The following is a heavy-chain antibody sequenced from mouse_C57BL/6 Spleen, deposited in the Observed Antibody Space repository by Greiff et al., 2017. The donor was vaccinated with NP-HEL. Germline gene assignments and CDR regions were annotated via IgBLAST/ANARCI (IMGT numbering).Heavy chain of an antibody. V-gene: IGHV1-63*01. Sequence: VQLQESGAELVRPGTSVKMSCKASGYTFTNYWIGWAKQRPGHGLEWIGDIYPGGGYTNYNEKFKGKATLTADKSSSTAYMQFSSRTSEDSAIYYCARGDGNYPRAMDYWGQGTSVTVSS. D-gene: IGHD2-1*01. CDR2: IYPGGGYT. J-gene: IGHJ4*01. CDR3: ARGDGNYPRAMDY. CDR1: GYTFTNYW.